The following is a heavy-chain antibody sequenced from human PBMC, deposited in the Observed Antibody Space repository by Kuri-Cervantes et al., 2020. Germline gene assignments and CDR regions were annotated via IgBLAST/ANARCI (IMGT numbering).Heavy chain of an antibody. J-gene: IGHJ3*02. D-gene: IGHD4-17*01. CDR2: VSDDGSNR. Sequence: GESLKISCAASGFIFSDYAIHWVRQAPGKGLEWVAVVSDDGSNRIYADSVKGRFTISRDNAKNSLYLQMNSLRDEDTAVYYCARGHYGEADAFDIWGQGTMVTVSS. CDR3: ARGHYGEADAFDI. V-gene: IGHV3-30-3*01. CDR1: GFIFSDYA.